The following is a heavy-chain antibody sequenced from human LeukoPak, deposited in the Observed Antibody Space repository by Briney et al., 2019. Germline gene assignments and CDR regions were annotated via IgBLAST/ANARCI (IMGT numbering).Heavy chain of an antibody. J-gene: IGHJ4*02. Sequence: SETLSLTCTVSGGSISSYYWSWIRQPPGKGLEWIGYIYYSGSTYYNPSLKSRVTISVDTSKNQFSLKLSSVTAADTAVYYCAGQRLLWFGELREGFDYWGQGTLVAVSS. CDR2: IYYSGST. CDR3: AGQRLLWFGELREGFDY. V-gene: IGHV4-59*04. D-gene: IGHD3-10*01. CDR1: GGSISSYY.